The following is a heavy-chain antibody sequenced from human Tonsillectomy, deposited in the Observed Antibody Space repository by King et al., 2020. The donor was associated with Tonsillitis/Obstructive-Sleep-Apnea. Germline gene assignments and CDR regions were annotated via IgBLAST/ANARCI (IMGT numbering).Heavy chain of an antibody. D-gene: IGHD6-13*01. CDR3: AREYSSSWYDADY. CDR2: INTNTGNP. V-gene: IGHV7-4-1*02. CDR1: GYSFITYD. Sequence: VQLVESGSELKKPGASVKVSCKASGYSFITYDMNWVRQAPGQGLEWMGWINTNTGNPTYAQGFRGRFVLSLDTSVSTAYLQISSLKAEDTAVYYCAREYSSSWYDADYWGQGTLVTVSS. J-gene: IGHJ4*02.